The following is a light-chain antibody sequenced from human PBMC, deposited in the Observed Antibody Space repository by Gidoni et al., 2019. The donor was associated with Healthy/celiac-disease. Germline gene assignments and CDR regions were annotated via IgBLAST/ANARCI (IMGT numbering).Light chain of an antibody. J-gene: IGLJ2*01. CDR2: DVS. V-gene: IGLV2-14*01. Sequence: QSALTQPASLSGSPGQSTTISCTGTSSDVGGYNYVSLYQQHPGKAPKLMIYDVSNRPSGVSNRFSGSKSGNTASLTISGLQAEDEADYYCSSYTSSSTLIFGGGTKLTVL. CDR3: SSYTSSSTLI. CDR1: SSDVGGYNY.